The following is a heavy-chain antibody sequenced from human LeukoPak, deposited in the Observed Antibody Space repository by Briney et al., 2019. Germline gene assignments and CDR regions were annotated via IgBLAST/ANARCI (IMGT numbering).Heavy chain of an antibody. Sequence: SVKVSCKASGGTFSSYTISWVRQAPGQGLEWMGRIIPILGIANYAQKFQGRVTITADKSTSTAYMELSSLRSEDTAVYYCARCGEPRRSYDFDYWGQGTLVTVSS. CDR2: IIPILGIA. D-gene: IGHD3-10*01. CDR1: GGTFSSYT. J-gene: IGHJ4*02. CDR3: ARCGEPRRSYDFDY. V-gene: IGHV1-69*02.